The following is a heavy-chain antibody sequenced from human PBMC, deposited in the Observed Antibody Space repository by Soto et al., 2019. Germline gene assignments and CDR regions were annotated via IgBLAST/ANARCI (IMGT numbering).Heavy chain of an antibody. Sequence: QVQLVQSGAEVVKPGASVKVSCKASGYTFTTYFLHWVRQAPGQGLEWLGWILPGSGGTNYAQKFQGRVTMTRDTSINTAYMELSRLTSDDTGVYYCAREWQRGTDYWGQGALITVSS. D-gene: IGHD6-25*01. CDR3: AREWQRGTDY. CDR1: GYTFTTYF. CDR2: ILPGSGGT. J-gene: IGHJ4*02. V-gene: IGHV1-2*02.